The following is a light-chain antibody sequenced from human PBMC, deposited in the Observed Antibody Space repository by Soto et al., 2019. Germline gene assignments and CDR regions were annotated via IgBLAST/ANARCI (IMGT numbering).Light chain of an antibody. J-gene: IGKJ4*01. Sequence: DIQMTQSPSTLSASVRDRVTITCRASQTISSWLAWFQQRPGRAPKFLIYKASSLKNGVPSRFSGSGSGTEFTLSISSLQPDDSATYYCQQYDSYPLTFGGGTKVDIK. CDR3: QQYDSYPLT. CDR1: QTISSW. V-gene: IGKV1-5*03. CDR2: KAS.